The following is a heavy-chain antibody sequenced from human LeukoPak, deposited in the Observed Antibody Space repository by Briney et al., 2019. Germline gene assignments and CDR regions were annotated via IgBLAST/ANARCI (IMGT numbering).Heavy chain of an antibody. CDR1: GYSFTSYW. J-gene: IGHJ4*02. CDR3: ARHGTDYYGSGSYQTPFDY. Sequence: GESLKISCKGSGYSFTSYWIGWVRQMPGKGLEWMGIIYPGDSDTRYSPSFQGQVTISADKPISTAYLQWSSLKASDTAMYYCARHGTDYYGSGSYQTPFDYWGQGTLVTVSS. V-gene: IGHV5-51*01. CDR2: IYPGDSDT. D-gene: IGHD3-10*01.